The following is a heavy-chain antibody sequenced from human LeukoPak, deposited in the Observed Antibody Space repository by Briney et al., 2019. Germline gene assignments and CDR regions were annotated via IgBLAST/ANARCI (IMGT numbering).Heavy chain of an antibody. CDR3: VREEYANYFIDS. Sequence: GGSLRLSCAASGFVFRNYAMHWVRQPPGKGLEWVAVISYDATNKFYADSVKGRFTISRDNSKNTLYLQMNSLRPEDTAVYYCVREEYANYFIDSWGQGSLVTVSS. CDR1: GFVFRNYA. J-gene: IGHJ4*02. CDR2: ISYDATNK. D-gene: IGHD4/OR15-4a*01. V-gene: IGHV3-30*04.